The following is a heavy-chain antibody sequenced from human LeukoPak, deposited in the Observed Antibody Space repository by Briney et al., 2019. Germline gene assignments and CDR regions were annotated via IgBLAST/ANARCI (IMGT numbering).Heavy chain of an antibody. CDR1: RGSFSGYY. D-gene: IGHD3-9*01. Sequence: SETLSLTCAVYRGSFSGYYWTWIRQSPGKGLEWIGEIIHSGTTNYNPSLKSRVTISIDTSKNQFSLRLTCVTAADTAVYYCARGPTIDYDILTGYYYFDYWGQGTLVTVSS. V-gene: IGHV4-34*01. CDR2: IIHSGTT. J-gene: IGHJ4*02. CDR3: ARGPTIDYDILTGYYYFDY.